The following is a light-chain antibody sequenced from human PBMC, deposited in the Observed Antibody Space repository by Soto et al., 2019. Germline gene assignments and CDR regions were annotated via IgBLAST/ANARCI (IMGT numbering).Light chain of an antibody. CDR3: QQYNTRWT. CDR2: GAS. J-gene: IGKJ1*01. CDR1: QSVGSN. V-gene: IGKV3-15*01. Sequence: EIVMTQSPATLSVSPGERATLSCRARQSVGSNLAWYQQKPGQAPRLLIYGASTRAAGIPARFSGSGSGTAFTLIISRLQSEDSAVYFCQQYNTRWTFGPGTKVEIK.